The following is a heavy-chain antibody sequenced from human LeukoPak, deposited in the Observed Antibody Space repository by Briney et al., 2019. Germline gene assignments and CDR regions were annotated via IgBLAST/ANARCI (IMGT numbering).Heavy chain of an antibody. V-gene: IGHV5-51*01. J-gene: IGHJ5*02. CDR2: ISPGDSGI. CDR1: GYSFTNFW. CDR3: AAGGASAP. D-gene: IGHD3-16*01. Sequence: GESLQISCKGSGYSFTNFWIGWVRQMPGKGLEWMGVISPGDSGIRYSPSFQGQVTISVDKSISTAYLQWSSLKASDSAMYYCAAGGASAPWGQGTLVTVSS.